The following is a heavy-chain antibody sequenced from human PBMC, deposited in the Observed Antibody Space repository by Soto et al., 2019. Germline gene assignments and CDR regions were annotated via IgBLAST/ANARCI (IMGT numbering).Heavy chain of an antibody. CDR2: INIDGTEK. J-gene: IGHJ4*02. CDR3: ARNRGWEMLDY. Sequence: EVQLVESGGALVQPGGSLRLSCATAGFTFTHYCMNWVRQAPGKGLEWVANINIDGTEKYYGDSVKGRFTISRDNAKNSLYLQMDSLRDEDMAVSYCARNRGWEMLDYWGQGTLVTVSS. V-gene: IGHV3-7*01. D-gene: IGHD6-19*01. CDR1: GFTFTHYC.